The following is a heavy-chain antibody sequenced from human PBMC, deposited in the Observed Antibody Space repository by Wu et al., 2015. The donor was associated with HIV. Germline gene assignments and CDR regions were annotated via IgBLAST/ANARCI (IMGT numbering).Heavy chain of an antibody. CDR2: INPNSGGT. CDR3: ARDQSLLWFGAPGLVEVGMDV. Sequence: QVQLVQSGAEVKKPGASVKVSCKASGYTFTGYYMHWVRQAPGQGLEWMGWINPNSGGTNYAQKFQGRVTMTRDTSISTAYMELSRLRSDDTAVYYCARDQSLLWFGAPGLVEVGMDVWGQGTTVTVSS. D-gene: IGHD3-10*01. J-gene: IGHJ6*02. V-gene: IGHV1-2*02. CDR1: GYTFTGYY.